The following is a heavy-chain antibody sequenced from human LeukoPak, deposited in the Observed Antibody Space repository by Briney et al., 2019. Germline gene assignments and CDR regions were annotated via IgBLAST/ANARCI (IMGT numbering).Heavy chain of an antibody. J-gene: IGHJ6*03. D-gene: IGHD6-13*01. Sequence: PSETLSLTCTVSGGSISGYYWSWIRQPPGKGLEWIGYIYYSGSTNYNPSLKSRVTISADTSKNQFYRKLSSVTAADTAVYYCARVIQQLVRGRYYYYYMDVWGKGTTVTVSS. CDR1: GGSISGYY. CDR3: ARVIQQLVRGRYYYYYMDV. V-gene: IGHV4-59*01. CDR2: IYYSGST.